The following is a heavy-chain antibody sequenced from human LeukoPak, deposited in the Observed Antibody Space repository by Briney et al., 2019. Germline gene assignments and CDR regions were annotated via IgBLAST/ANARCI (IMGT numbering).Heavy chain of an antibody. CDR3: AKGSEVMFDY. J-gene: IGHJ4*02. D-gene: IGHD3-16*01. V-gene: IGHV3-30*02. CDR2: IRFDGTNN. Sequence: AGGSLRLSCGVSGFIFSDYGMHWVRQAPGKGLEWVASIRFDGTNNNYADSVKGRFTISRDNSRNTLYLQMNSLRPEDTALYYCAKGSEVMFDYWGQGTLVTVSS. CDR1: GFIFSDYG.